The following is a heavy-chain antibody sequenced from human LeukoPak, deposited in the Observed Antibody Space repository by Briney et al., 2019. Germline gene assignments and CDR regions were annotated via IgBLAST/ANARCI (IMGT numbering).Heavy chain of an antibody. J-gene: IGHJ4*02. D-gene: IGHD4-11*01. Sequence: GGSLRLSCAASGFTFSSYGMHWVRQAPGKGLEWVAVIWYDGSNKYYADSVKGRFTISRDNSKNTLYLQMNSLRAEDTAVYYCAKGDDYPDYFDYWGQGTLVTVSS. CDR3: AKGDDYPDYFDY. CDR1: GFTFSSYG. CDR2: IWYDGSNK. V-gene: IGHV3-33*06.